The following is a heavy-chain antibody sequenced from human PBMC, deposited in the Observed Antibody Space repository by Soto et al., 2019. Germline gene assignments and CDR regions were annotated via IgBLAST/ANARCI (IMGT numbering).Heavy chain of an antibody. Sequence: PSETLSLTCAVYGGAFSGYYWSWIRQPPGKGLEWIGEINHSGSTNYNPSLKSRVTISVDTSKNQFSLKLSSVTAADTAVYYCARGGLYYYDSSGYTYYFDYWGQGTLVTVSS. V-gene: IGHV4-34*01. CDR2: INHSGST. CDR3: ARGGLYYYDSSGYTYYFDY. CDR1: GGAFSGYY. J-gene: IGHJ4*02. D-gene: IGHD3-22*01.